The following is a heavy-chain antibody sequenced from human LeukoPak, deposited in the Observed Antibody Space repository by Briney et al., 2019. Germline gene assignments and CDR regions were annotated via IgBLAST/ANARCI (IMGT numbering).Heavy chain of an antibody. CDR3: TRYYYDSSGYYYLFDY. V-gene: IGHV3-73*01. CDR2: IRSKANSYAT. Sequence: GGSLRLSCAASGFTFSGSAMHWVRQASGKGLEWVGRIRSKANSYATAYAASVKGRFTISRDDSKNTAYLQMNSLKTEDTAVYCCTRYYYDSSGYYYLFDYWGQGTLVTVSS. D-gene: IGHD3-22*01. J-gene: IGHJ4*02. CDR1: GFTFSGSA.